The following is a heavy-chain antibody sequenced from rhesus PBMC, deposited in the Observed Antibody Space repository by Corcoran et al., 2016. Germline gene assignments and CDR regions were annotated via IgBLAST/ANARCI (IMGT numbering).Heavy chain of an antibody. CDR1: GASIRSDY. J-gene: IGHJ4*01. D-gene: IGHD4-23*01. V-gene: IGHV4-173*01. CDR3: ARDRAVTRPFDY. Sequence: QVQLQESGPGLVKPSETLSLTCTVSGASIRSDYWSWIRQSPAKGLEWIGRISGSGGTTDYHPSLKSRGTISTDTSENQFSLKLDSMTTADTAVYFCARDRAVTRPFDYWGQGVLVTVSS. CDR2: ISGSGGTT.